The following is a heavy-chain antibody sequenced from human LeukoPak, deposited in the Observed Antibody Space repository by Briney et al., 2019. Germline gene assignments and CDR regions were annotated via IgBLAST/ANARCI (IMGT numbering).Heavy chain of an antibody. CDR2: IRYDGSNK. CDR3: ARDLLLKGQRFDY. V-gene: IGHV3-30*02. J-gene: IGHJ4*02. D-gene: IGHD2/OR15-2a*01. Sequence: GGSLRLSCAASGFTFSSYGMHWVRQAPGKGLEWVAFIRYDGSNKYYADSVKGRFTISRDNSKNTLYLQMNSLRAEDTAVYYCARDLLLKGQRFDYWGQGTLVTVSS. CDR1: GFTFSSYG.